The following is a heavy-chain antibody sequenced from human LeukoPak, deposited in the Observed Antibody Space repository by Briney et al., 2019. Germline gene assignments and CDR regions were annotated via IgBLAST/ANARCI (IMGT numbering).Heavy chain of an antibody. J-gene: IGHJ4*02. D-gene: IGHD1-1*01. CDR2: IWYDGDEE. CDR1: GFSVSNYG. V-gene: IGHV3-33*01. Sequence: PGGSLRLSCAASGFSVSNYGVHWIRQAPGKGLEWMAVIWYDGDEEFYADSVKGRFTAFRDNSKNTLYLQMNSLRAEDTALYYCARESGTSATGGVFDYWGQGTLVTVSS. CDR3: ARESGTSATGGVFDY.